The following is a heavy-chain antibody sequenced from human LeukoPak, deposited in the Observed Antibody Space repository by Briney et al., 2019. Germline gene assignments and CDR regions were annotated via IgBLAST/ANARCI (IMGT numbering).Heavy chain of an antibody. J-gene: IGHJ5*02. V-gene: IGHV3-30*04. CDR3: ARGIVVVVAATSNWFDP. D-gene: IGHD2-15*01. Sequence: GGSLRLSCAASGFSFSSYAMHWVRQAPGKGLEWVAVISYDGSNKYYTDSVKGRFTISRDNSKNTLYLQMNNLRAEDTAVYYCARGIVVVVAATSNWFDPWGQGTLVTVSS. CDR1: GFSFSSYA. CDR2: ISYDGSNK.